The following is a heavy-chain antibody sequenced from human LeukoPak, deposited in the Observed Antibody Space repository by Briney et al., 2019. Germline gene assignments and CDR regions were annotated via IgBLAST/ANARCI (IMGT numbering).Heavy chain of an antibody. J-gene: IGHJ6*02. CDR1: GGSISSYY. D-gene: IGHD4-17*01. V-gene: IGHV4-59*08. CDR3: ASQYGSTRMDV. Sequence: SETLSLTCTVSGGSISSYYWSWIRQPPGKGLEWIGYIYYSGSTNYNPSLKSRVTISVDTSKNQVSLKLSSVTAADTAVYYCASQYGSTRMDVWGQGTTVTVSS. CDR2: IYYSGST.